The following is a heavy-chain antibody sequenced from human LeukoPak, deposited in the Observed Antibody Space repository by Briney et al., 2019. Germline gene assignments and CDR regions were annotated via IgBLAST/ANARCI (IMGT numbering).Heavy chain of an antibody. CDR2: ISSSGSTI. D-gene: IGHD2-15*01. CDR3: ATSGYCSGGSCYTYNRHETFDP. CDR1: GFTFSSYE. V-gene: IGHV3-48*03. Sequence: SGGSLRLSCAASGFTFSSYEMNWVRQAPGKGLEWVSYISSSGSTIYYADSVKGRFTISRDNAKNSLYLQMNSLRAEDTAVYYCATSGYCSGGSCYTYNRHETFDPWGQGTLVTVSS. J-gene: IGHJ5*02.